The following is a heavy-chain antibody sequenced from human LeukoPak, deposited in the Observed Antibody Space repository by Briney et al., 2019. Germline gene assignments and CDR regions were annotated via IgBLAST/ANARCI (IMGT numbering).Heavy chain of an antibody. CDR1: GGTISRGGYY. J-gene: IGHJ4*02. V-gene: IGHV4-30-2*01. D-gene: IGHD4-17*01. CDR2: IYHSGST. Sequence: SETLSLTCAVSGGTISRGGYYWTWLRPPPGKGLVWIGYIYHSGSTNYNPSLKRRVTISVDRSKNQFSLKLSSVTAADTAVYYCARVGPRYGDSYYFDSCGQGT. CDR3: ARVGPRYGDSYYFDS.